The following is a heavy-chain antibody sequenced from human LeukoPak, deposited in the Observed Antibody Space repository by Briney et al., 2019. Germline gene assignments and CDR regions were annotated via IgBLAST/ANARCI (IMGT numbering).Heavy chain of an antibody. V-gene: IGHV5-51*01. Sequence: GESLKISCKGSGYRFNAYWIAWVRQMPGKGLEWMGIIYPDDSDTRYSPSFQGQVTISADKSVRTAYLQWSSLKASDTAMYYCARPNITSYYDSRGYDAFDVWCQGTMVTVSS. D-gene: IGHD3-22*01. CDR3: ARPNITSYYDSRGYDAFDV. J-gene: IGHJ3*01. CDR1: GYRFNAYW. CDR2: IYPDDSDT.